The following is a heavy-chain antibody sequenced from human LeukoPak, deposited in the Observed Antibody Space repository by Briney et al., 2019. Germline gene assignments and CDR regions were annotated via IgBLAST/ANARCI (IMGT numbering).Heavy chain of an antibody. J-gene: IGHJ4*02. CDR1: GGSISSYY. V-gene: IGHV4-59*01. CDR2: IYYSGST. CDR3: ARVSVVRGYFQY. D-gene: IGHD3-10*01. Sequence: SETLSLTCTVSGGSISSYYWSWLRQPPGKGLEWIGYIYYSGSTNYNPSLKSRVTISVDTSKNQFSLKLSSVTAADTAVYYCARVSVVRGYFQYWGQGTLVTVSS.